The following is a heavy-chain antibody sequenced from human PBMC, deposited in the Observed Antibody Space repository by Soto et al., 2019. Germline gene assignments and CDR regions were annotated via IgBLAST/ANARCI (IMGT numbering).Heavy chain of an antibody. CDR1: GFDASVNF. Sequence: EVQLVESGGTLVQPGGSLKLSCAASGFDASVNFMTWVRQAPGKGLEWVTAVNNAGSTFYADSVKGRFSISRDDSKNTLYLQMNSLRVEDTAMYYCVRENYYYGMDVWGQGTAVTVSS. CDR2: VNNAGST. CDR3: VRENYYYGMDV. V-gene: IGHV3-66*01. J-gene: IGHJ6*02.